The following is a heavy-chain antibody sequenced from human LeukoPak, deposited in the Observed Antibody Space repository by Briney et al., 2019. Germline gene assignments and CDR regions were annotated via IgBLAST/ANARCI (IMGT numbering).Heavy chain of an antibody. CDR2: ISGSGGST. V-gene: IGHV3-23*01. CDR3: AKEGSFWSGVYAFDI. CDR1: GFTFSSYA. D-gene: IGHD3-3*01. Sequence: GGSLRLSCAASGFTFSSYAMSWVRQAPGKGLEWVSGISGSGGSTHYADSVKGRFTISRDNSKNTLYLQMNSLRAEGTAIYYCAKEGSFWSGVYAFDIWGQGTMVTVSS. J-gene: IGHJ3*02.